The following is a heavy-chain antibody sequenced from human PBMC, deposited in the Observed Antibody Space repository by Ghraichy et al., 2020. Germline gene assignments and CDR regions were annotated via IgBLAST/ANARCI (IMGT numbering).Heavy chain of an antibody. D-gene: IGHD6-19*01. CDR2: IWSDENTK. V-gene: IGHV3-33*01. CDR1: GFTFKPFA. Sequence: GGSLRLSCAASGFTFKPFAMHWVRQAPGKGLEWISMIWSDENTKFYADSVKGWFTISRDNSKKTVYLQMNNLRSEDSALYYCARDPPGSGWSFDFWGHGTLVAVSS. J-gene: IGHJ4*01. CDR3: ARDPPGSGWSFDF.